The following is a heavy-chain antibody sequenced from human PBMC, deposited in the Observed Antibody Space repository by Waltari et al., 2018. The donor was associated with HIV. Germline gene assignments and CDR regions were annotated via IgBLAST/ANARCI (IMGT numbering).Heavy chain of an antibody. V-gene: IGHV4-34*01. CDR3: ARGEEGYSGYDLSWFDT. D-gene: IGHD5-12*01. CDR1: GGSFSGYY. Sequence: QVQLQQWGAGLLKPSETLSPTCAVYGGSFSGYYWSWIRQPPGKGLEWIGEINHSGRTNYNPSLKSRVTISADTSKNQFSLKVNSVTAADTAVYYCARGEEGYSGYDLSWFDTWGQGTLVTVSS. CDR2: INHSGRT. J-gene: IGHJ5*02.